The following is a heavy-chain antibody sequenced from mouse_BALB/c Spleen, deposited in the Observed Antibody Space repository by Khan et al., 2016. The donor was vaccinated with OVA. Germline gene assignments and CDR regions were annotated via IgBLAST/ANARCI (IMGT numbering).Heavy chain of an antibody. Sequence: QVQLQQSGPELVKPGASVKMSCKASGYTFTDYDIRWVKQRAGQGLEWIGEIYPGSGSTYYNEKFKGKATLTADKSSHTAYMQLSSRTSEDSAVYFCARIFYGNSYAMDYWGQETAVAVSS. CDR1: GYTFTDYD. D-gene: IGHD2-1*01. V-gene: IGHV1-77*01. CDR2: IYPGSGST. CDR3: ARIFYGNSYAMDY. J-gene: IGHJ4*01.